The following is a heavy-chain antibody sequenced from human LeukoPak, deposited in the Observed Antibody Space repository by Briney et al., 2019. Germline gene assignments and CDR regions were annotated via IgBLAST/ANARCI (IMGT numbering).Heavy chain of an antibody. CDR1: GFTVSSNY. Sequence: GGSLRLSCAASGFTVSSNYMSWVRQAPGKGLEWVSVIYSGGSTYYADSVKGRFTISRDNSKNTLFLQMNSLRAEDTAVYYCARGTIPAADFNYYYYYYMDVWGKGTTVTISS. CDR3: ARGTIPAADFNYYYYYYMDV. D-gene: IGHD6-13*01. CDR2: IYSGGST. V-gene: IGHV3-53*01. J-gene: IGHJ6*03.